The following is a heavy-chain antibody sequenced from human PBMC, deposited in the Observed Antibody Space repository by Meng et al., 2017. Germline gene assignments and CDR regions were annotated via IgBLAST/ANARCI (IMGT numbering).Heavy chain of an antibody. D-gene: IGHD3-3*01. V-gene: IGHV3-23*01. Sequence: GESLKISCAASGFTFSSYAMSWVRQAPGKGLEWVSSISASGGSTYYADSVMGRFTISRDNSKNTLYLQMSSLSPEDTAVYYCAKSGSPYDFWSGANYYFYYGMDVWGQGTTVTVSS. CDR2: ISASGGST. CDR1: GFTFSSYA. J-gene: IGHJ6*02. CDR3: AKSGSPYDFWSGANYYFYYGMDV.